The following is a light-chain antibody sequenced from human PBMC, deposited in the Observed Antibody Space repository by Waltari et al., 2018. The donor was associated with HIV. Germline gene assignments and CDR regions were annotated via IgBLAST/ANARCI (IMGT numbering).Light chain of an antibody. Sequence: QSALTQPASVSGSPGQSITISCTGSSSAVGSYDYVSWYKQHQGKAPKLMIYEVNNRPSGVSNRFSGSKSGNTASLTISGLQAEDEAEYYCSSYTSSTTLLFGGGTKVTVL. CDR2: EVN. J-gene: IGLJ2*01. CDR3: SSYTSSTTLL. V-gene: IGLV2-14*01. CDR1: SSAVGSYDY.